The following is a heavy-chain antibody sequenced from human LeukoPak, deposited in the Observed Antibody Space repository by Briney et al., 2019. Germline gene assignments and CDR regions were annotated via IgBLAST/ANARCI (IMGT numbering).Heavy chain of an antibody. CDR1: GFTFSSYE. CDR2: ISSSGSTI. Sequence: GESLRLSCAASGFTFSSYEMNWVRQAPGKGLEWVSYISSSGSTIYYADSVKGRFTISRDNAENSLYLQMNSLRAEDTAVYYCARDNLGLPGSYRYWGQGTLVTVSS. J-gene: IGHJ4*02. V-gene: IGHV3-48*03. CDR3: ARDNLGLPGSYRY. D-gene: IGHD3-16*02.